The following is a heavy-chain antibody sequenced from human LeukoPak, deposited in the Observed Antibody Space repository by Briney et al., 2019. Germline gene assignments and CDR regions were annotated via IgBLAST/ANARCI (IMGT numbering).Heavy chain of an antibody. D-gene: IGHD1-1*01. J-gene: IGHJ5*02. CDR1: GYSISSGYY. CDR3: AGDKETTGNGRPNWFDP. Sequence: SETLSLTCAVSGYSISSGYYWGWIRQPPGKGLQWIGSIFQRGYSYYNPSLKSRVTISVDTSKNQFSLKLSSVTAADTAVYYCAGDKETTGNGRPNWFDPWGQGTLVTVSS. V-gene: IGHV4-38-2*01. CDR2: IFQRGYS.